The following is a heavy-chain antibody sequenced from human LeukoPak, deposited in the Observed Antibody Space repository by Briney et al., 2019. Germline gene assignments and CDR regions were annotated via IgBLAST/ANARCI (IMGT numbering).Heavy chain of an antibody. J-gene: IGHJ4*02. D-gene: IGHD2-21*01. Sequence: SETLSLTCIISGGSISGYHWGWVRQPPGKGLEYISFIYYNGDTNYNPSLKSRVTMSVDTSKNQFSLKLSSVTAADTAVYYCARLGDCGHDCYSHDYWGQGTLVTVSS. V-gene: IGHV4-59*08. CDR1: GGSISGYH. CDR2: IYYNGDT. CDR3: ARLGDCGHDCYSHDY.